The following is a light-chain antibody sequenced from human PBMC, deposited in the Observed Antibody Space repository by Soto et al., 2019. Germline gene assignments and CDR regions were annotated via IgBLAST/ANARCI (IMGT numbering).Light chain of an antibody. Sequence: DIQMTQSPSSLSASVGDRVTITCRASQSVSSHLNWYQQKPGKAPKLLIYAASSLQSGVPSRFSGSGSGTDFTLTISSLQPGDFATYYCQQSNTPPYTFGQRTKLAIK. CDR2: AAS. J-gene: IGKJ2*01. CDR3: QQSNTPPYT. V-gene: IGKV1-39*01. CDR1: QSVSSH.